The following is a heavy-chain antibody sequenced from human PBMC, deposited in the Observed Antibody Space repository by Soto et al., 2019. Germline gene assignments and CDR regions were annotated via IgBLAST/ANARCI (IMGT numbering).Heavy chain of an antibody. D-gene: IGHD3-9*01. Sequence: ASVKVSCKASRYTFSSYGISWVRQAPGQGLEWMGWISACNGNTNYAQKLQGRVTISRDNSKNTLYLQMNSLRAEDTAVYYCAKGLKMYYDILTGPDAFDIWGQGTMVTVSS. CDR2: ISACNGNT. CDR3: AKGLKMYYDILTGPDAFDI. CDR1: RYTFSSYG. J-gene: IGHJ3*02. V-gene: IGHV1-18*01.